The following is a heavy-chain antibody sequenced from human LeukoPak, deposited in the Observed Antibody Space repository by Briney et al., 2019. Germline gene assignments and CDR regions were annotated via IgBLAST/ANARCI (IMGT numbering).Heavy chain of an antibody. V-gene: IGHV3-33*01. D-gene: IGHD2-15*01. Sequence: GGSLRLSCAASGFTFSSHGMYWVRQAPGKGLEWVALIWYDGSKKNYADSVKGRFTISRDNSKNTLYLQMNSLRAEDTAVYYCARDISGGSLDYWGQGTLVTVSS. J-gene: IGHJ4*02. CDR2: IWYDGSKK. CDR1: GFTFSSHG. CDR3: ARDISGGSLDY.